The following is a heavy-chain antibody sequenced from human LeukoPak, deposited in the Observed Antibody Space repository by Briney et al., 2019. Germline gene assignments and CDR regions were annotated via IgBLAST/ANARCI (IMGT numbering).Heavy chain of an antibody. Sequence: SQTLSLTCAISGDSVSSNSAAWNWIRQSPSRGLEWLGRTYYRSKWYNDYAVSVKSRITINPDTSKNQFPLQLNSVTPEDTAVYYCARAARRPDYGDYDYWGQGTLVTVSS. D-gene: IGHD4-17*01. CDR3: ARAARRPDYGDYDY. V-gene: IGHV6-1*01. CDR1: GDSVSSNSAA. J-gene: IGHJ4*02. CDR2: TYYRSKWYN.